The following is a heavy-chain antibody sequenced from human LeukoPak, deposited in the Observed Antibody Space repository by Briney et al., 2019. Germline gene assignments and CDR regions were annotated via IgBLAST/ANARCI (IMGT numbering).Heavy chain of an antibody. CDR3: ARDRLAVAGLYWYFDL. D-gene: IGHD6-19*01. J-gene: IGHJ2*01. CDR2: IYYSGST. CDR1: GGSISSHS. Sequence: SQTLSLTCTVSGGSISSHSWSWIRQPPGKGLEWIGYIYYSGSTNYNPSLKSRVTISVDTSKKQFSLKLSSVTAADTAVYYCARDRLAVAGLYWYFDLWGRGTLVTVSS. V-gene: IGHV4-59*11.